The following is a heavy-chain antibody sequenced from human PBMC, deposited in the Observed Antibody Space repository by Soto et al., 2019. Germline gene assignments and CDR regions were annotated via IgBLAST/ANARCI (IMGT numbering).Heavy chain of an antibody. Sequence: EVQLLESGGGLVQPGGSLRLSCAASGFTFSSYAMSWVRQAPGKGLEWVSAISGSGGSTYYADSVKGRFTISRDNSKNKLYLQMNSLRAEDTAVYYCAKVGEASRNSSSWTLFLYNWFDPWGQGTLVTVSS. CDR3: AKVGEASRNSSSWTLFLYNWFDP. CDR2: ISGSGGST. D-gene: IGHD6-13*01. CDR1: GFTFSSYA. V-gene: IGHV3-23*01. J-gene: IGHJ5*02.